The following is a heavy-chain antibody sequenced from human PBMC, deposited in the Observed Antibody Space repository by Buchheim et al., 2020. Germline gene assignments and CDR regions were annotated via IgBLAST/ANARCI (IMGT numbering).Heavy chain of an antibody. Sequence: QLRLQESGSGLVKPSQTLSLTCAVSGGSISSGGYSWSWIRQPPGKGLEWIGYIYHSGSTYYNPSLKSRVTISVDRSKNQFSLKLSSVTAADTAVYYCASYVVVPAAGWFDPWGQGTL. CDR2: IYHSGST. D-gene: IGHD2-2*01. J-gene: IGHJ5*02. V-gene: IGHV4-30-2*01. CDR1: GGSISSGGYS. CDR3: ASYVVVPAAGWFDP.